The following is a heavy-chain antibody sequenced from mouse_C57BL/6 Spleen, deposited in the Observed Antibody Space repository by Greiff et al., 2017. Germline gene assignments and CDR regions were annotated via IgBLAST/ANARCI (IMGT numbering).Heavy chain of an antibody. CDR1: GYTFTSYW. V-gene: IGHV1-69*01. D-gene: IGHD4-1*01. J-gene: IGHJ4*01. CDR3: ARLTGALMDD. Sequence: QVQLQQPGAELVMPGASVKLSCKASGYTFTSYWLHWVKQRPGQGLEWIGEIDPSDSYTHYNQKFKGKSTLTVDKSSSTAYMQLSSLTSEDSAVYYCARLTGALMDDWGQGTSVTVSS. CDR2: IDPSDSYT.